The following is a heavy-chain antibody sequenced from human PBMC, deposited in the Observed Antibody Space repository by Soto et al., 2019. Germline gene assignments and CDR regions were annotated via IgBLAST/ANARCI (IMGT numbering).Heavy chain of an antibody. J-gene: IGHJ4*02. V-gene: IGHV3-7*03. CDR1: GFTFSSYW. CDR2: IKQDGSEK. Sequence: GGSLRLSCAASGFTFSSYWMSWVRQAPGKGLEWVANIKQDGSEKYYVDSVKGRFTISRDNAKNSLYLQMNSLRAEDTAVYYCARARGSYGYVLFDYWGQGTLVTVSS. D-gene: IGHD5-18*01. CDR3: ARARGSYGYVLFDY.